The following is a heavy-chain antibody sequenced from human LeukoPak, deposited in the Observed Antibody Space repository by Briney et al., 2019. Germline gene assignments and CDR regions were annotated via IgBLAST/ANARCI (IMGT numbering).Heavy chain of an antibody. CDR1: GGTFSSYA. CDR3: ARDGGYDFWSGYYQDY. J-gene: IGHJ4*02. D-gene: IGHD3-3*01. Sequence: RVASVKVSCKASGGTFSSYAISWVRQAPGQGLEWMGGIIPIFGTANYAQKFQGRVTITADESTSTAYMELSSLRSEDTAVYYCARDGGYDFWSGYYQDYWGQGTLVTVSS. V-gene: IGHV1-69*01. CDR2: IIPIFGTA.